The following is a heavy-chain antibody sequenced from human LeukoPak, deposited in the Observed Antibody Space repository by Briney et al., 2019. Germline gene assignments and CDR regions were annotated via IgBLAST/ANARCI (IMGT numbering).Heavy chain of an antibody. CDR1: GGSISSGGYY. D-gene: IGHD6-13*01. Sequence: SQTLSLTCTVSGGSISSGGYYWSWIRQHPGKGLEWIGFIYYRGSTYYNPSLKSRVTISIDTSKNQFSLKLSSVTAADTAVYYCARATGGAAAADFDPWGQGTLVIVSS. CDR2: IYYRGST. V-gene: IGHV4-31*03. CDR3: ARATGGAAAADFDP. J-gene: IGHJ5*02.